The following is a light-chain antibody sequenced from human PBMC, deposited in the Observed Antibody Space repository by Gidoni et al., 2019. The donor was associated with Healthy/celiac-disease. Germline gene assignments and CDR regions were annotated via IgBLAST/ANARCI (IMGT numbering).Light chain of an antibody. V-gene: IGKV1-12*01. J-gene: IGKJ4*01. CDR3: QQDNSFPLT. CDR2: SAS. Sequence: IEITQSPSSASASVGDRVTIPCRASQGISSWLAWYQQKPGKAPKLLIYSASSLHSGVPSRFSGSGSGTDFTLTIISLQPEDFATYYFQQDNSFPLTFXGXTKVEIK. CDR1: QGISSW.